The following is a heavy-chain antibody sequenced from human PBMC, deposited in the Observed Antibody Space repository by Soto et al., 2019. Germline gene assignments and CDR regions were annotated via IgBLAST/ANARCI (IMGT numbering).Heavy chain of an antibody. V-gene: IGHV3-15*01. Sequence: EVQLVESGGGLVKPGESLRLSCAASGFTFSVAWMSWVRQAPGKGLEWIGRVKSRTDGGTTDYGAPVKGRFTISRDDSKNTLYLQMNILKTEDTALSYCATGVYCVTTTCYAKDWYFDLWGRGTLVTVSS. CDR3: ATGVYCVTTTCYAKDWYFDL. J-gene: IGHJ2*01. D-gene: IGHD2-2*01. CDR2: VKSRTDGGTT. CDR1: GFTFSVAW.